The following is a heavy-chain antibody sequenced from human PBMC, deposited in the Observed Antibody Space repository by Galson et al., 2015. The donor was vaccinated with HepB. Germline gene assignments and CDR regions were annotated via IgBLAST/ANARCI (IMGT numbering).Heavy chain of an antibody. V-gene: IGHV1-69*04. J-gene: IGHJ3*02. CDR2: IIPILGIA. CDR3: ARDTQQWLVVGGAFDI. D-gene: IGHD6-19*01. CDR1: GGTFSSYT. Sequence: SVKVSCKASGGTFSSYTISWVRQAPGQGLEWMGRIIPILGIANYAQKFQGRVTITADKSTSTAYMELSSLRSEDTAVYYCARDTQQWLVVGGAFDIWGQGTMVTVSP.